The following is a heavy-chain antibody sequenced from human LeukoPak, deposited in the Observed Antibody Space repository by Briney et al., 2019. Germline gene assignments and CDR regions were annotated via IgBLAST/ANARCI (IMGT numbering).Heavy chain of an antibody. CDR1: GYTFTSYD. D-gene: IGHD5-24*01. CDR3: AKDGVEMATSEGYYFDY. CDR2: MNPNSGNT. Sequence: VKVSCKASGYTFTSYDINWVRQATGQGLEWMGWMNPNSGNTGYAQKFQGRVTMTRNTSISTAYMELSSLRSEDTAVYYCAKDGVEMATSEGYYFDYWGQGTLVTVSS. J-gene: IGHJ4*02. V-gene: IGHV1-8*01.